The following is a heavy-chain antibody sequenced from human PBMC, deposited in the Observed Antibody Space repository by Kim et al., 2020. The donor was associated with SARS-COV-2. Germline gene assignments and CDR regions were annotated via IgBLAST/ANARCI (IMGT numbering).Heavy chain of an antibody. J-gene: IGHJ5*02. CDR2: IYYSGST. Sequence: SETLSLTCTVSGGSISSSSYYWGWIRQPPGKGLEWIGSIYYSGSTYYNPSLKSRVTISVDTSKNQFSLKLSSVTAADTAVYYCARFLRLVRGQRDNWFDPWGQGTLVTVSS. CDR3: ARFLRLVRGQRDNWFDP. CDR1: GGSISSSSYY. V-gene: IGHV4-39*01. D-gene: IGHD3-10*01.